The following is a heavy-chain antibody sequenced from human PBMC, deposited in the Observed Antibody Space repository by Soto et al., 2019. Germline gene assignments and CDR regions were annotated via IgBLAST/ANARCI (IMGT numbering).Heavy chain of an antibody. V-gene: IGHV4-59*03. Sequence: SETLSLTCTVSGGSINSYYWSWIRQPPGKGLEWIGYIYYTGSTNYNPSLKIRVTMSIGTSKKVFSLKLSSLTAADTAVYYCATGTYSSGWYWAFWGQGALVTVSS. CDR1: GGSINSYY. CDR3: ATGTYSSGWYWAF. D-gene: IGHD6-19*01. CDR2: IYYTGST. J-gene: IGHJ4*02.